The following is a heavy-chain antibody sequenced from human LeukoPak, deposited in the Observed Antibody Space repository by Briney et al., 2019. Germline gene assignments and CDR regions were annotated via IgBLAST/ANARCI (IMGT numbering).Heavy chain of an antibody. CDR3: ARGGVYSQGFDY. CDR1: GFPFSRYW. D-gene: IGHD5/OR15-5a*01. V-gene: IGHV3-21*01. J-gene: IGHJ4*02. Sequence: GGSLRLSCAASGFPFSRYWMNWVRQAPGKGLEWFSSISTTSDYIYYAGSLKGRLTISSDNAKDSLYLQMNSLRSQDTAVYYCARGGVYSQGFDYWGRGTLVTVSS. CDR2: ISTTSDYI.